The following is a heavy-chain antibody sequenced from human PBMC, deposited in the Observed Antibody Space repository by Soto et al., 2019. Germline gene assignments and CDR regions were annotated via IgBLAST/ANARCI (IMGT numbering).Heavy chain of an antibody. D-gene: IGHD3-10*01. Sequence: PSETLSLTCTVSGGSISSYYWSWIRQPPGKGLEWIGYIYYSGSTNYNPSLKSRVTISVDTSKNQFSLKLNSMTAADTAVYYCARHNYGSGSTYFDDWGQGTLVTVS. J-gene: IGHJ4*02. CDR1: GGSISSYY. V-gene: IGHV4-59*08. CDR2: IYYSGST. CDR3: ARHNYGSGSTYFDD.